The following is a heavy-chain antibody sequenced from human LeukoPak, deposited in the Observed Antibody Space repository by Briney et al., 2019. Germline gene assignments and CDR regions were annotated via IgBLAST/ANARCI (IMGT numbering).Heavy chain of an antibody. J-gene: IGHJ4*02. D-gene: IGHD3-22*01. CDR2: ISGSGGST. Sequence: PGGSLRPSCAASGFTFSSYAMSWVRQAPGKGLEWVSAISGSGGSTYYADSVKGRFTISRDNSKNTLYLQMNSLRAEDTAVYYCATYYYDSSGYIGYWGQGTLVTVS. CDR1: GFTFSSYA. V-gene: IGHV3-23*01. CDR3: ATYYYDSSGYIGY.